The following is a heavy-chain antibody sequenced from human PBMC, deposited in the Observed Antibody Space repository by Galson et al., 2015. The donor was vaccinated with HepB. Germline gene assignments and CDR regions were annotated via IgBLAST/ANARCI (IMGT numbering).Heavy chain of an antibody. CDR2: INQDGSSK. J-gene: IGHJ6*02. CDR1: GFTFSSYW. Sequence: SLRLSCAASGFTFSSYWMNWVRQAPGKGLEWVAHINQDGSSKYYVDSVKGRFTISRENAKDSVYLQLDSLRTEDTAVYYCAGRISLVRGIITKPDYYYGMDVWGQGTTVTVAS. CDR3: AGRISLVRGIITKPDYYYGMDV. V-gene: IGHV3-7*03. D-gene: IGHD3-10*01.